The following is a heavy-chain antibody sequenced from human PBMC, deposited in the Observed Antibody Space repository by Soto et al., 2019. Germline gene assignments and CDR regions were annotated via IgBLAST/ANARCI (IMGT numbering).Heavy chain of an antibody. CDR3: ARGTYYDFWSGLGGWFDP. CDR1: VGSISSYY. D-gene: IGHD3-3*01. Sequence: SETLSLTCTVSVGSISSYYWSWIRQPAGKGLEWIGRIYTSGSTNYNPSLKSRVTMSVDTSKNQFSLKLSSVTAADTAVYYCARGTYYDFWSGLGGWFDPWGQGTLVTVSS. V-gene: IGHV4-4*07. J-gene: IGHJ5*02. CDR2: IYTSGST.